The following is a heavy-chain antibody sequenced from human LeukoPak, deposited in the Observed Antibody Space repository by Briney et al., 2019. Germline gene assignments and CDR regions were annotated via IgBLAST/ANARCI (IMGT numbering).Heavy chain of an antibody. J-gene: IGHJ4*02. CDR3: AKALRLGELSFSY. CDR2: ISGSGGST. Sequence: PGGSLRLSCAASGFTFSSYSMNWVRQAPGKGLEWVSAISGSGGSTYYADSVKGRFTISRDNSKNTLYLQMNSLRAEDTAVYYCAKALRLGELSFSYWGQGTLVTVSS. D-gene: IGHD3-16*02. CDR1: GFTFSSYS. V-gene: IGHV3-23*01.